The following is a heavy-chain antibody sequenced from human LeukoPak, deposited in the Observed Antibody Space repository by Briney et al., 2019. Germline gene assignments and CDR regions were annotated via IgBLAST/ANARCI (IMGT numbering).Heavy chain of an antibody. J-gene: IGHJ3*02. CDR1: GFTFSSYA. V-gene: IGHV3-30-3*01. D-gene: IGHD4-17*01. CDR2: ISYDGSNK. CDR3: ARDDYGGYVFAFDI. Sequence: PGGSLRLSCAASGFTFSSYAMHWVRQAPGKGLEWVAVISYDGSNKYYADSVKGRFTISRDNSKNTLYLQMNSLRAEDTAVYYCARDDYGGYVFAFDIWGQGTMVTVSS.